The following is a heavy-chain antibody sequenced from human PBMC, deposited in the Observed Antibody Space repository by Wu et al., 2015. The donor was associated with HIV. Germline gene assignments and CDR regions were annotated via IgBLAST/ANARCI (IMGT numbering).Heavy chain of an antibody. J-gene: IGHJ6*02. CDR3: ARGGPELPGDYGMDV. CDR2: INPSGGST. Sequence: QVQLVQSGAEVKKPGASVKVSCKASGYTFTSYYMHWVRQAPGQGLEWMGIINPSGGSTSYAQKFQGRVTMTRDTSTSTVYMELSSLRSEDTAVYYCARGGPELPGDYGMDVWGQGTTVTVSS. V-gene: IGHV1-46*01. CDR1: GYTFTSYY. D-gene: IGHD1-26*01.